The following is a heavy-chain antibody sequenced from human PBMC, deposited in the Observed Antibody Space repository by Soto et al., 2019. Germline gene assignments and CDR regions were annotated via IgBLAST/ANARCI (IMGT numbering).Heavy chain of an antibody. V-gene: IGHV1-18*01. D-gene: IGHD3-10*01. Sequence: ASVKVSCKASGYTFTSYGISWVRQAPGQGLEWMGWISAYNGNTNYAQKLQGRVTMTTDTSTSTAYMELRSLRSDDTAVYYCARSGGSGSYYNPFDPWGQGTLVTVSS. J-gene: IGHJ5*02. CDR2: ISAYNGNT. CDR3: ARSGGSGSYYNPFDP. CDR1: GYTFTSYG.